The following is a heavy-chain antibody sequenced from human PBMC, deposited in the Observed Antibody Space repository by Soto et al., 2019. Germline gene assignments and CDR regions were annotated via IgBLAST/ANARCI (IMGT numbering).Heavy chain of an antibody. D-gene: IGHD3-22*01. V-gene: IGHV4-4*07. CDR3: SGTSLPIVMGYYYGMDV. J-gene: IGHJ6*02. CDR2: IYTSGST. Sequence: PSETLSLTXTVSGGSISSYYWSWIRQPAGKGLERIGRIYTSGSTNYNPSLKSRVTMSVDTSKNQFSLKLSSVTAADTAVYYCSGTSLPIVMGYYYGMDVWGQGTTVTVSS. CDR1: GGSISSYY.